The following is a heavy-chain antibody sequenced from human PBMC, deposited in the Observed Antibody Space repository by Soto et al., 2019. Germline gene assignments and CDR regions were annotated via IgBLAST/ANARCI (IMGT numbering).Heavy chain of an antibody. D-gene: IGHD3-22*01. CDR1: GFTFSSYA. CDR3: AKVYYDSSGYTNSFHP. CDR2: ISGSGGST. J-gene: IGHJ5*02. Sequence: GGSLSLSCAASGFTFSSYAMSWVRQAPGKGLEWVSAISGSGGSTYYADSVKGRFTISRDNSKNTLYLQMNRLRAEDTAVYYCAKVYYDSSGYTNSFHPCGQGTMLAV. V-gene: IGHV3-23*01.